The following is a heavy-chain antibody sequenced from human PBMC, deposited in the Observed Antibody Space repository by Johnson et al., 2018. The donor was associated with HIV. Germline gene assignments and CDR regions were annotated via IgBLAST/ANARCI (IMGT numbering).Heavy chain of an antibody. V-gene: IGHV3-9*01. J-gene: IGHJ3*02. D-gene: IGHD3-3*01. CDR2: ISWNSGSI. CDR1: GFTFDDYA. Sequence: VQLVESGGGLVQPGRSLRLSCAASGFTFDDYAMHWVRQAPGKGLEWVSGISWNSGSIGYADSVKGRFTISRDNAKNSLYLQMNSLRAEDTAFDYCAKYIMMECFYAFDIWGQGTMVTVSS. CDR3: AKYIMMECFYAFDI.